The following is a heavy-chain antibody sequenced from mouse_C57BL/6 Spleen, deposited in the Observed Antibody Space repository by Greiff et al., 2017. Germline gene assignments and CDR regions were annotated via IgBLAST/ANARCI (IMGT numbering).Heavy chain of an antibody. CDR2: INPSSGYT. CDR1: GYTFLSYT. J-gene: IGHJ2*01. V-gene: IGHV1-4*01. Sequence: QVQLQQSGAELARPGASVKMSCKASGYTFLSYTMHWVKQRPGQGLEWIGYINPSSGYTKYNQKFKDKATLTAEKSSSTAYMQLSSLTSEDSAVYYCARYLDSSFFDYWGQGTTLTVSS. CDR3: ARYLDSSFFDY. D-gene: IGHD1-1*01.